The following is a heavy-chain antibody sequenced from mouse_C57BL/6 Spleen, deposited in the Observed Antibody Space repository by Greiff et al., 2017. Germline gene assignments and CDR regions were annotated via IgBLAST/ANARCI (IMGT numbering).Heavy chain of an antibody. Sequence: EVQLQQSGPVLVKPGASVKMSCKASGYTFTDYYMNWVKQSHGKSLEWIGVINPYNGGTSYNQKFKGKATLTVDKSSSTAYMELNSLTSEDSAVYYCARSPRYYGSSDFDYWGQGTTLTVSS. CDR3: ARSPRYYGSSDFDY. D-gene: IGHD1-1*01. V-gene: IGHV1-19*01. CDR1: GYTFTDYY. J-gene: IGHJ2*01. CDR2: INPYNGGT.